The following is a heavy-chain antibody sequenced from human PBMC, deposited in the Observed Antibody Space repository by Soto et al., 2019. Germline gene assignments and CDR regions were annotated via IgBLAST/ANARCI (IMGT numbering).Heavy chain of an antibody. CDR3: ARVRCRSTSCYSIFSYYYYGMDV. D-gene: IGHD2-2*01. CDR1: GYTFTSYD. Sequence: XSVKVSCKASGYTFTSYDINWVRQATGQGLEWMGWMNPNSGNTGYAQKFQGRVTMTRNTSISTAYMELSSLRSEDTAVYYCARVRCRSTSCYSIFSYYYYGMDVWAQGTTVTVSS. V-gene: IGHV1-8*01. J-gene: IGHJ6*02. CDR2: MNPNSGNT.